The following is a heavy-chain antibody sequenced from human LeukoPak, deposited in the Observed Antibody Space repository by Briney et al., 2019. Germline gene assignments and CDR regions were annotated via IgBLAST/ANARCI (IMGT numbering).Heavy chain of an antibody. CDR1: GFTFSGSA. V-gene: IGHV3-73*01. J-gene: IGHJ4*02. D-gene: IGHD3-10*01. CDR3: TRTRSVTMVRRVTPRDY. Sequence: GGSLRLSCAASGFTFSGSAMHWVRQASGKGLEWVGRIRSKANSYATAYAASVKGRFTISRDDSKNTPYLQMNSLKTAKTAVYYCTRTRSVTMVRRVTPRDYCGQGCLLPVSS. CDR2: IRSKANSYAT.